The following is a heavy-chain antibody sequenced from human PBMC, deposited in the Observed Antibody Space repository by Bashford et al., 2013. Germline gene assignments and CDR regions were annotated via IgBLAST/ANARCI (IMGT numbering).Heavy chain of an antibody. CDR3: AKLKGMKWNEYSFDY. CDR1: GFTFSSNA. D-gene: IGHD1-1*01. CDR2: MSGSGRTI. V-gene: IGHV3-23*01. Sequence: GGSLRLSCAASGFTFSSNAMSWVRQAPGKGLEWVSVMSGSGRTIHYADSVKGRFTISRDNSKNTLYLQMNSLRAEDTAVYYCAKLKGMKWNEYSFDYWGQGTLVTVSS. J-gene: IGHJ4*02.